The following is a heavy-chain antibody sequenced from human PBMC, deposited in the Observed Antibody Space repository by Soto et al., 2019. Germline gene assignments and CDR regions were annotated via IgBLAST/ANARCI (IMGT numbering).Heavy chain of an antibody. Sequence: RGGYLRLSCAASGFMFNNYGMPWVRHAPGKGVGWVWTISGRGGSVYYADSVKGRFTISRDNSKNMLYLQMNSLRDEDTDVYCFVKDHVRHPGYGGNDYWGQGTLVPASS. D-gene: IGHD2-15*01. J-gene: IGHJ4*02. V-gene: IGHV3-23*01. CDR1: GFMFNNYG. CDR3: VKDHVRHPGYGGNDY. CDR2: ISGRGGSV.